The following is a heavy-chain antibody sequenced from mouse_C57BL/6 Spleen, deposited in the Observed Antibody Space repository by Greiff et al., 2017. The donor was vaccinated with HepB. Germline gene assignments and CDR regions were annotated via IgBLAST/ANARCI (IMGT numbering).Heavy chain of an antibody. CDR2: IDLNSGGT. CDR3: AREGQLRLLFAY. V-gene: IGHV1-72*01. D-gene: IGHD3-2*02. CDR1: GYTFTSYW. Sequence: VQLQQPGAELVKPGASVKLSCKASGYTFTSYWMHWVKQRPGRGLEWIGRIDLNSGGTKYNEKFKSKATLTVDKPSSTAYMQLSSLTSEDSAVYYCAREGQLRLLFAYWGQGTLVTVSA. J-gene: IGHJ3*01.